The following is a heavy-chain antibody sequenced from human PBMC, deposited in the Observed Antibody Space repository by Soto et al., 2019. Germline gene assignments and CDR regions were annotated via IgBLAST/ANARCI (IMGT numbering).Heavy chain of an antibody. V-gene: IGHV5-10-1*01. D-gene: IGHD2-2*01. J-gene: IGHJ5*02. CDR1: GYSFTSYW. Sequence: GESLKISCKGSGYSFTSYWISWVRQMPGKGLEWMGRIDPSDSYTNHSPSFQGHVTISADKSISTAYLQWSSLKASDTAMYYCARLILEDCSSTSCLRGIDPWGQGTLVTVSS. CDR2: IDPSDSYT. CDR3: ARLILEDCSSTSCLRGIDP.